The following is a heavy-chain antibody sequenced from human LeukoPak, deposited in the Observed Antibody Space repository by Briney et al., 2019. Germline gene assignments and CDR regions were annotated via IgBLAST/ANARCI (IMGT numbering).Heavy chain of an antibody. V-gene: IGHV3-30*14. CDR1: GFAFSNFA. Sequence: GGSLRLSCAASGFAFSNFAMHWVRQAPGKGLEWVAVVSYEGTIKYYTDSAKGRFTISRDNSNNMISLQMNNLTTEDTATYYCAREKFDSWGQGALVTVSP. CDR2: VSYEGTIK. CDR3: AREKFDS. J-gene: IGHJ5*01.